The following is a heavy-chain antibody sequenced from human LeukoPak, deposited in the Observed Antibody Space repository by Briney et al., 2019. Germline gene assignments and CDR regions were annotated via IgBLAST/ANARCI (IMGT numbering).Heavy chain of an antibody. Sequence: GGSLRLSCAASGFTFSSYAMHWVRQAPGKGLEWVAVISYDGSNKYYADSVKGRFTISRDNSKNTLYLQMNSLRAEDTAVYYCAKRREYSSSSGCFDYWGQGISVTVSS. D-gene: IGHD6-6*01. CDR1: GFTFSSYA. J-gene: IGHJ4*02. CDR3: AKRREYSSSSGCFDY. CDR2: ISYDGSNK. V-gene: IGHV3-30-3*02.